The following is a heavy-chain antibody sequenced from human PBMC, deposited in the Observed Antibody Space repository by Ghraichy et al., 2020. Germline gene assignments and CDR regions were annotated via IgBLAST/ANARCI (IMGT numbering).Heavy chain of an antibody. CDR1: GFTFSSYA. D-gene: IGHD3-3*01. J-gene: IGHJ4*02. CDR2: ISYDGSNK. CDR3: AREGAGRIFGVAGFDY. V-gene: IGHV3-30-3*01. Sequence: GGSLRLSCAASGFTFSSYAMHWVRQAPGKGLEWVAVISYDGSNKYYADSVKGRFTISRDNSKNTLYLQMNSLRAEDTAVYYCAREGAGRIFGVAGFDYWGQGTLVTVSS.